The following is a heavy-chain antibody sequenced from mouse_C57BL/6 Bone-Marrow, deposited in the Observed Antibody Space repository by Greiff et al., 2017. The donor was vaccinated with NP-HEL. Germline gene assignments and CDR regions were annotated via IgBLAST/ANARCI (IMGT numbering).Heavy chain of an antibody. CDR2: IYPGGGYT. J-gene: IGHJ1*03. V-gene: IGHV1-63*01. CDR3: ARGGIDNEYDVAWDFDV. Sequence: QVQLQQSGAELVRPGTSVKMSCKASGYTFTNYWIGWAKQRPGHGLEWIGDIYPGGGYTNYNEKFKGKATLTADKSSSTAYMQFSSLTSEDSAIYYCARGGIDNEYDVAWDFDVWGTGTTVTVSA. D-gene: IGHD2-4*01. CDR1: GYTFTNYW.